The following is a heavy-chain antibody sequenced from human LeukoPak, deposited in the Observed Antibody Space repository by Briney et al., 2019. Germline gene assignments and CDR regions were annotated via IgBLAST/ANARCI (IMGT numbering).Heavy chain of an antibody. V-gene: IGHV1-18*01. CDR1: GYTFTSYG. D-gene: IGHD3-10*01. CDR3: ARVLSMVRGVNRPLAY. Sequence: GASVKVSCKASGYTFTSYGISWVRQAPGQGLEWMGWISVYNGNTNYAQNLQGRVTMTTDTSTRTAYMELRSLRSDDTAVYYCARVLSMVRGVNRPLAYWGQGTLVTVSS. CDR2: ISVYNGNT. J-gene: IGHJ4*02.